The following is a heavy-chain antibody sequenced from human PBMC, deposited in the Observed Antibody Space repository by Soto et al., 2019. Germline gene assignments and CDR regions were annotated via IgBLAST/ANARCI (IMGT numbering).Heavy chain of an antibody. CDR2: IDPSDSYT. V-gene: IGHV5-10-1*01. CDR1: GYSFTSYW. Sequence: GESLKISCKGSGYSFTSYWISWVRQMPGKGLEWMGRIDPSDSYTNYSPSFQGHVTISADKSISTAYLQWSSLKASDTAMYYCATVAPRSHTYYYYGMDVWGQGTTVTVSS. D-gene: IGHD5-12*01. J-gene: IGHJ6*02. CDR3: ATVAPRSHTYYYYGMDV.